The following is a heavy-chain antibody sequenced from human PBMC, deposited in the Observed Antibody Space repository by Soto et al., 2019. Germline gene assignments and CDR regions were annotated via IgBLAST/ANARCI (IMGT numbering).Heavy chain of an antibody. D-gene: IGHD2-15*01. CDR1: GFTVSGKKY. CDR2: LYIADGT. V-gene: IGHV3-53*01. J-gene: IGHJ3*01. CDR3: ATWLLREQALEL. Sequence: DVQVVESGGGLIQPGGSLSLSCAASGFTVSGKKYITWVRQATGPGLEWVSALYIADGTFYADSVRGRFTVSIDSSKNTVDLQMNNLSPEDTAVYFWATWLLREQALELWGLGTMVTVSS.